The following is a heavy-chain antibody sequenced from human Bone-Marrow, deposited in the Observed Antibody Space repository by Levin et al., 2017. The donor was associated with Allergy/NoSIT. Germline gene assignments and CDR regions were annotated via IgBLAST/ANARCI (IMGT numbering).Heavy chain of an antibody. J-gene: IGHJ3*01. D-gene: IGHD5-12*01. CDR3: AKRYGGFFSSPFDL. CDR1: GFSFDAYA. Sequence: PGGSLRLSCAASGFSFDAYAMHWVRQSPGKGLEWVSGISANGGDTDYGDSVKGRFTISRDNSKNSLYLQMDSLRAEDTALYYCAKRYGGFFSSPFDLWGQGTVVTVSS. V-gene: IGHV3-23*01. CDR2: ISANGGDT.